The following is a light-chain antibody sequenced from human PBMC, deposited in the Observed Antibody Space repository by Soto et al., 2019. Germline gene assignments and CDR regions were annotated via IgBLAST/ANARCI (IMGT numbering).Light chain of an antibody. Sequence: DIQMTQSPSTLSASVGDRVTITCRASQSISSWLAWYQQKPGKAPKLLIYDASSLACGVPSRFSGSGSGTEFTLTISSLQPDDFAAYYCQQYNSYSATFGQGTKVEIK. CDR3: QQYNSYSAT. CDR2: DAS. V-gene: IGKV1-5*01. J-gene: IGKJ1*01. CDR1: QSISSW.